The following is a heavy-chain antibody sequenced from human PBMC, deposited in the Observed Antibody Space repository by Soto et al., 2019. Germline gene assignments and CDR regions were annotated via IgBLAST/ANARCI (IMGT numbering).Heavy chain of an antibody. CDR3: ASYPARGDSNGYYYFFDL. V-gene: IGHV1-69*13. Sequence: AVKVACKASVSTYSSYAISWVREAPGEGLEWMGGIIPNFGTTSYVQNFQGRVTITADESTNTAYMELSSLRSEDTAVYYCASYPARGDSNGYYYFFDLWGQGTLVTVSS. D-gene: IGHD3-22*01. J-gene: IGHJ4*02. CDR1: VSTYSSYA. CDR2: IIPNFGTT.